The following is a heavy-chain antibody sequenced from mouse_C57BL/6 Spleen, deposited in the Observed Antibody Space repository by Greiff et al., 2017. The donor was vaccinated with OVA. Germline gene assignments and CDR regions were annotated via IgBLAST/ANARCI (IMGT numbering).Heavy chain of an antibody. CDR3: ARGKLGGAMDY. V-gene: IGHV3-6*01. CDR1: GYSITSGYY. CDR2: ISYDGSN. D-gene: IGHD4-1*01. Sequence: EVQLQESGPGLVKPSQSLSLTCSVTGYSITSGYYWNWIRQFPGNKLEWMGYISYDGSNNYNPSLKNRISITRDTSKNQFFLKLNSVTTEDTATYYCARGKLGGAMDYWGQGTSVTVST. J-gene: IGHJ4*01.